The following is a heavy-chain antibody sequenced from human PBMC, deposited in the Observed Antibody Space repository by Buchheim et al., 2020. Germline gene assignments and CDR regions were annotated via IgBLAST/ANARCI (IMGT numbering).Heavy chain of an antibody. Sequence: QVQLVESGGGVVQPGRSLRLSCAASGFTFSSYAMHWVRQAPGKGLEWVAVISYDGSNKYYADSVKGRFTISRDNSKNTLYLQMNSLRAEDTAVYYCARAWRLGLSGRKDSSFQHWGQGTL. CDR3: ARAWRLGLSGRKDSSFQH. CDR2: ISYDGSNK. J-gene: IGHJ1*01. V-gene: IGHV3-30-3*01. D-gene: IGHD6-19*01. CDR1: GFTFSSYA.